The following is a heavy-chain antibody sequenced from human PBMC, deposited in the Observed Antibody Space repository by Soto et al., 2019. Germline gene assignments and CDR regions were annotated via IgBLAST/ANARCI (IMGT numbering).Heavy chain of an antibody. CDR3: ARDSRQQLVRGWFDP. V-gene: IGHV4-4*02. CDR2: IYHIGST. D-gene: IGHD6-13*01. CDR1: RGSISSSNC. J-gene: IGHJ5*02. Sequence: QVQLQESGPGLVKPSGTLSLTCAVSRGSISSSNCWRWGRQPPGKGLEWIGEIYHIGSTNYNPSLKRRVTISVDKSKNQCSLKLSSVTAADTAVYYCARDSRQQLVRGWFDPWGQGTLVTVSS.